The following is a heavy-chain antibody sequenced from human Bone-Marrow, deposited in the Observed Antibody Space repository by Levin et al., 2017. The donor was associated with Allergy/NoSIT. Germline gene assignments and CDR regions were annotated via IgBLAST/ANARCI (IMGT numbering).Heavy chain of an antibody. J-gene: IGHJ6*02. CDR1: GFTFDDYA. D-gene: IGHD3-10*01. CDR2: ISWNSGSI. V-gene: IGHV3-9*01. Sequence: GGSLRLSCAASGFTFDDYAMHWVRQAPGKGLEWVSGISWNSGSIGYADSVKGRFTISRDNAKNSLYLQMNSLRAEDTALYYCAKDIRWKYYYGSGTSFLPGYYYYYYGMDVWGQGTTVTVSS. CDR3: AKDIRWKYYYGSGTSFLPGYYYYYYGMDV.